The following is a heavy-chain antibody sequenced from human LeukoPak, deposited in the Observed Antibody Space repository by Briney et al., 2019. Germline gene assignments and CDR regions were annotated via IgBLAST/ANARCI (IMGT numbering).Heavy chain of an antibody. CDR3: ARLAIRYCSSTSCYTRGDYYYYYGMDV. Sequence: SETLSLTCAVSGGSISSGGYSWSWIRQPPGKGLEWIGYIYYSGSTNYNPSLKSRVTISVDTSKNQFSLKLSSVTAADTAVYYCARLAIRYCSSTSCYTRGDYYYYYGMDVWGQGTTVTVSS. CDR2: IYYSGST. J-gene: IGHJ6*02. D-gene: IGHD2-2*02. CDR1: GGSISSGGYS. V-gene: IGHV4-61*08.